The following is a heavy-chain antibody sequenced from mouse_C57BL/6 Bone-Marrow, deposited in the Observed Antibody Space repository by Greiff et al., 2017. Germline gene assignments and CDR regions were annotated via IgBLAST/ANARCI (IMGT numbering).Heavy chain of an antibody. CDR2: IHPNSGST. D-gene: IGHD3-2*02. CDR1: GYTFTSYW. V-gene: IGHV1-64*01. Sequence: QVQLQQPGAELVKPGASVKLSCKASGYTFTSYWMHWVKQRPGQGHEWIGMIHPNSGSTNYNEKFKSKATLTVDKSSSTAYMQLSSLTSEDSAVYYCAREDSSGYLYAMDYWGQGTSVTVSS. J-gene: IGHJ4*01. CDR3: AREDSSGYLYAMDY.